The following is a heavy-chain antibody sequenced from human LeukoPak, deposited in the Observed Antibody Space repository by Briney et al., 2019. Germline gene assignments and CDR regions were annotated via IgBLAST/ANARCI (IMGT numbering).Heavy chain of an antibody. CDR1: GYTFTGYY. D-gene: IGHD3-10*01. CDR2: INPNSGGT. CDR3: ARDGGSGSYPVH. V-gene: IGHV1-2*04. Sequence: ASVKVSCKASGYTFTGYYMHWVRQAPGQGLEWMGWINPNSGGTNYAQKFQGWVTMTRATSISTAYMELSRLRSDDTAVYYCARDGGSGSYPVHWGQGTLVTVSS. J-gene: IGHJ4*02.